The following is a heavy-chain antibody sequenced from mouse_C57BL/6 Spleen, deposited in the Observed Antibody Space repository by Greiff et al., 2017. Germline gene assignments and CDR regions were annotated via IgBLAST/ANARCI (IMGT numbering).Heavy chain of an antibody. J-gene: IGHJ2*01. CDR3: ARGHIATVVATDY. Sequence: VQLQQSGAELMKPGASVKLSCKATGYTFTGYWIEWVKQRPGHGLEWIGEILPGSGSTNYNEKFKGKATFTADTSSSTAYMQVSSLTSEDSAVYYCARGHIATVVATDYWGQGTTLTVSS. V-gene: IGHV1-9*01. CDR2: ILPGSGST. D-gene: IGHD1-1*01. CDR1: GYTFTGYW.